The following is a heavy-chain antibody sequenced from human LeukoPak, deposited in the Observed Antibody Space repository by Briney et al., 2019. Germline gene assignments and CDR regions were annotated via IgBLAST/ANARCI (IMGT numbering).Heavy chain of an antibody. CDR2: IYYSGST. V-gene: IGHV4-39*07. CDR3: ARSNYDFWSGYYTPFDY. CDR1: GGSISSSSYY. D-gene: IGHD3-3*01. Sequence: SETLSLTCTVSGGSISSSSYYWGWIRQPPGKGLEWIGSIYYSGSTYYNPSLKSRVTISVDTSKNQFSLKLSSVTAADTAVYYCARSNYDFWSGYYTPFDYWGQGTLVTVSS. J-gene: IGHJ4*02.